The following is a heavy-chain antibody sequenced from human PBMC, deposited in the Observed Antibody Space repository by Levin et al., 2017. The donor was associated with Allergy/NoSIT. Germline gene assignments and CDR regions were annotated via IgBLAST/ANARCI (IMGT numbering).Heavy chain of an antibody. V-gene: IGHV3-7*01. CDR1: GFTFSSHW. D-gene: IGHD2-15*01. J-gene: IGHJ4*02. CDR3: ARDGVDAGIYFDY. CDR2: INQQGSEK. Sequence: GASVKVSCAASGFTFSSHWMSWVRQAPGKGLEWVANINQQGSEKYYVDSMKGRLTVSRDNAKNSLYLQMNSLRAEDTAVYYCARDGVDAGIYFDYWGQGTLVTASS.